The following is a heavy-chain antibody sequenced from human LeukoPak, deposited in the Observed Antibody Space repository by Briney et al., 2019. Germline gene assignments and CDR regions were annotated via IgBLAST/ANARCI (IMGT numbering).Heavy chain of an antibody. CDR2: ISGSGGST. Sequence: GGSLRLSCAASGFTFSSYAMSWVRQAPGKGLEWVSAISGSGGSTYYADSVKGRFTISRDNSKNTLYLQMNSLRAEDTAVYYCAKVPYSGSYKGPFDYWGQGTLVTVSS. CDR1: GFTFSSYA. D-gene: IGHD1-26*01. V-gene: IGHV3-23*01. CDR3: AKVPYSGSYKGPFDY. J-gene: IGHJ4*02.